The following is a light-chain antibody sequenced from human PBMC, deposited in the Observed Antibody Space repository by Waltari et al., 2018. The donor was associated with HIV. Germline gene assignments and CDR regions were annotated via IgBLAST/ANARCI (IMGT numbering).Light chain of an antibody. CDR3: QQYNNWPRT. J-gene: IGKJ1*01. CDR1: QSVSSN. CDR2: GAS. V-gene: IGKV3-15*01. Sequence: EIVITQSPATLSVSPGERATLSCRASQSVSSNLAWYQQKPGQDPRLLIYGASTRATGIPARFSGSGSGTEFTLTISSLQSEDFAVYYCQQYNNWPRTFGQGTKVEIK.